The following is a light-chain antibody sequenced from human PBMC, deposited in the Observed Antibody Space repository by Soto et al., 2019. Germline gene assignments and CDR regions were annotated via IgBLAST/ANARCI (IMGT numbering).Light chain of an antibody. V-gene: IGKV3-15*01. J-gene: IGKJ4*01. Sequence: EIVMTQSPATRSVSPGERATLSCRASQSVYSNLAWYQQKPGQAPRLLIYHASTRATGIPARFSGGGSGTEFTLTIGSLQSEDFAVYYCKQYNKWPLTFGGGTKVEIK. CDR1: QSVYSN. CDR2: HAS. CDR3: KQYNKWPLT.